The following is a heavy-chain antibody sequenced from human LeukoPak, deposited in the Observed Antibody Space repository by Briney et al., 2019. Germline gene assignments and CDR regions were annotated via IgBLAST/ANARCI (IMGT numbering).Heavy chain of an antibody. CDR1: GYTFTSYG. CDR2: INPNSGGT. Sequence: ASVKVSCKASGYTFTSYGISWVRQAPGQGLEWMGWINPNSGGTNYAQKFQGRVTMTRDTSISTAYMELSRLRSDDTAVYYCANSPTGGYSGYVLSYWGQGTLVTVSS. V-gene: IGHV1-2*02. D-gene: IGHD5-12*01. CDR3: ANSPTGGYSGYVLSY. J-gene: IGHJ4*02.